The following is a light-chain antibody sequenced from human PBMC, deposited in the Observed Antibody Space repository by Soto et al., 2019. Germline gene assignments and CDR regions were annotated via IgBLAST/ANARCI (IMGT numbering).Light chain of an antibody. V-gene: IGLV1-40*01. Sequence: QSVLTQPPSVSGAPGQRVTISCTGSSSNIGAGYDVHWYQQLPGTAPKLLIYGDNNRPSGVPDRCSGSKSGTSASLAITGLQAEDGADYYCQSYDSSLSAWVFGGGTKLTVL. CDR2: GDN. CDR1: SSNIGAGYD. J-gene: IGLJ3*02. CDR3: QSYDSSLSAWV.